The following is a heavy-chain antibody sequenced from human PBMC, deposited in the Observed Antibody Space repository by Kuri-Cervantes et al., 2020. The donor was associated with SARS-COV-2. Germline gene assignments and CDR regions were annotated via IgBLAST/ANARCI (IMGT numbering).Heavy chain of an antibody. V-gene: IGHV4-34*01. Sequence: SETLSLTSAVYGGSFSGYYCSWIRQPPGKGLEWIGEINHSGRTNYNPYLKSRVTISVDTSKNQFSLKLSSVTAADTAVYYCARVKSVVTPDIDYWGQGTLVTVSS. J-gene: IGHJ4*02. CDR3: ARVKSVVTPDIDY. D-gene: IGHD4-23*01. CDR2: INHSGRT. CDR1: GGSFSGYY.